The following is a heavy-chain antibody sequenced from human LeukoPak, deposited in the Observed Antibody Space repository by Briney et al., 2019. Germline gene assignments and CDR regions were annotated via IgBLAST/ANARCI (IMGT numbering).Heavy chain of an antibody. D-gene: IGHD3-22*01. V-gene: IGHV1-2*02. CDR3: ARPLDRYYYDSSGPYYYMDA. Sequence: GASVKVSCKASGYTFTGYYMHWVRQAPGQGLEWMGWINPNSGGTNYAQKFQGRVTMTRDTSISTAYMELSRLRSDDTAVYYCARPLDRYYYDSSGPYYYMDAWGKGTTVTVSS. CDR2: INPNSGGT. J-gene: IGHJ6*03. CDR1: GYTFTGYY.